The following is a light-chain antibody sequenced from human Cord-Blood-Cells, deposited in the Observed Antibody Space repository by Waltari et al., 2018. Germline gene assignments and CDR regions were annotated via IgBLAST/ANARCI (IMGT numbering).Light chain of an antibody. J-gene: IGLJ3*02. Sequence: QSPLPPPASVSGYPGQSITLPCTGPSTDAGGYTDAPCYQQHPGTAPKLMIYEVSNRPSGVSNRFSGSKAGNTASLTISGLQAEDKADYYCSSYTSSSTLVFGGGTKLTVL. V-gene: IGLV2-14*01. CDR2: EVS. CDR3: SSYTSSSTLV. CDR1: STDAGGYTD.